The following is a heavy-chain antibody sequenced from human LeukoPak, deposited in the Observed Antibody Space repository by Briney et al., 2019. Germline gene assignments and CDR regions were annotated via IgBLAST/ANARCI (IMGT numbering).Heavy chain of an antibody. CDR3: ARARIIVGATTLDY. V-gene: IGHV4-59*08. D-gene: IGHD1-26*01. J-gene: IGHJ4*02. Sequence: SETLSLTCTVSGGSISSYYWSWIRQPPGKGLEWIGYIYYSGSTNYKPSLKSRVAISVDTSKNQFSLKLSSVTAADTAVYYCARARIIVGATTLDYWGQGTLVTVSS. CDR2: IYYSGST. CDR1: GGSISSYY.